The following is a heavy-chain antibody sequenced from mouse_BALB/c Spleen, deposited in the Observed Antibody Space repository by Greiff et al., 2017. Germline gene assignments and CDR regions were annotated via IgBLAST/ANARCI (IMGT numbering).Heavy chain of an antibody. CDR1: GYSITSDYA. V-gene: IGHV3-2*02. D-gene: IGHD2-1*01. CDR2: ISYSGST. CDR3: ARDYYGNYNYFDY. J-gene: IGHJ2*01. Sequence: EVHLVESGPGLVKPSQSLSLTCTVTGYSITSDYAWNWIRQFPGNKLEWMGYISYSGSTSYNPSLKSRISITRDTSKNQFFLQLNSVTTEDTATYYCARDYYGNYNYFDYWGQGTTLTVSS.